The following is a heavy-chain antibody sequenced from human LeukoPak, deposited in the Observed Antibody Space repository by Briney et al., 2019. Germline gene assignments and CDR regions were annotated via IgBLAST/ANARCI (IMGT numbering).Heavy chain of an antibody. CDR1: GFTFSSYG. CDR2: IWYDGSNK. Sequence: GGSLRLSCAASGFTFSSYGMHWVRQAPGKGLEWVAVIWYDGSNKYYADSVKGRFTISRDNSKNTLYLQMNSLRAEDTAVYYCARARGVVPAAIRGPEGEFDYWGQGTLVTVSS. CDR3: ARARGVVPAAIRGPEGEFDY. V-gene: IGHV3-33*01. J-gene: IGHJ4*02. D-gene: IGHD2-2*02.